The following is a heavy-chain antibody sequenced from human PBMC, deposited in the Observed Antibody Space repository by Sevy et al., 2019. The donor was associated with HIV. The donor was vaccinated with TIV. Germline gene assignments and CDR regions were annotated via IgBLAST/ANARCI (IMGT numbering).Heavy chain of an antibody. CDR3: ARDEQRPYYYGSGNMGH. CDR2: MNPNSGET. D-gene: IGHD3-10*01. CDR1: GYTFTNYE. Sequence: ASVKVSCKASGYTFTNYEINWVRQATGQGLEWMGWMNPNSGETGYAPQFHGRVTMTRNTSLKIAYMELSSLTSDDTAVYYCARDEQRPYYYGSGNMGHWGQGTLVTVSS. V-gene: IGHV1-8*01. J-gene: IGHJ4*02.